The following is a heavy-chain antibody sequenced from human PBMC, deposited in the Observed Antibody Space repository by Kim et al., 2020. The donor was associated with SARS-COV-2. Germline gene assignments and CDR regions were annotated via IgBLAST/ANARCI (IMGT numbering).Heavy chain of an antibody. CDR1: GFTLGPTW. CDR2: MNGDGSVK. J-gene: IGHJ3*02. Sequence: GGSLRLSCAASGFTLGPTWMTWVRQAPGKVLEWVANMNGDGSVKHYAASVKGRFTISRDNAKNSLYLQMNSLRGEDTAVYYCARDVTQDFGSGIYYDAYDIWGKGTVVTVPS. V-gene: IGHV3-7*01. D-gene: IGHD3-10*01. CDR3: ARDVTQDFGSGIYYDAYDI.